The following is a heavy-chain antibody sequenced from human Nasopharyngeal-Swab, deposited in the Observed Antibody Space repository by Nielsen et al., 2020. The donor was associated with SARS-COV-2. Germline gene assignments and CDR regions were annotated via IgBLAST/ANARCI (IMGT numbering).Heavy chain of an antibody. Sequence: GESLKTSCAASGFTFSSYWMHWVRQAPGKGLVWVSRINSDGSSTSYADSVKGRFTISRDNAKNTLYLQMNSLRAEDTAVYYCARDCMITFGGVPNWFDPWGQGTLVTVSS. CDR1: GFTFSSYW. CDR2: INSDGSST. V-gene: IGHV3-74*01. CDR3: ARDCMITFGGVPNWFDP. J-gene: IGHJ5*02. D-gene: IGHD3-16*01.